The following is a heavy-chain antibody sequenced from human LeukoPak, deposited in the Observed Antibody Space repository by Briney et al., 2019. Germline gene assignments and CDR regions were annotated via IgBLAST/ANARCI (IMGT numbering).Heavy chain of an antibody. CDR2: ISAYNGNT. Sequence: ASVKVSCKASGYTFTSYGISWVRQAPGQGLEWMGWISAYNGNTNDAQKLQGRVTMTTDTSTSTAHMELRSLRSDDTAVYYCARVGYYGSGSYYISRWFDPWGQGTLVTVSS. CDR3: ARVGYYGSGSYYISRWFDP. V-gene: IGHV1-18*01. J-gene: IGHJ5*02. D-gene: IGHD3-10*01. CDR1: GYTFTSYG.